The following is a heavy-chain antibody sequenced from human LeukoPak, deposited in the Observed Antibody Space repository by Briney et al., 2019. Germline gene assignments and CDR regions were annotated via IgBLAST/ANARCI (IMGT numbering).Heavy chain of an antibody. CDR2: ISAYNGNT. Sequence: GASVKVSCKASGYTFTSYGISWVRQAPGKGLEWMGWISAYNGNTNYAQKLQGRVTMTTDTSTSTAYMELRSLRSDDTAVYYCARDHCSGGSCYRSPTDYWGQGTLVTVSS. V-gene: IGHV1-18*01. CDR3: ARDHCSGGSCYRSPTDY. J-gene: IGHJ4*02. CDR1: GYTFTSYG. D-gene: IGHD2-15*01.